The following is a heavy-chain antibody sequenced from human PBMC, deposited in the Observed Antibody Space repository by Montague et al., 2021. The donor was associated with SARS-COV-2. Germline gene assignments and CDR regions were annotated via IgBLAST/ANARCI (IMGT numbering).Heavy chain of an antibody. CDR3: ARAPHCAGGTCYSFDYYGMDV. V-gene: IGHV3-74*01. Sequence: SLRLSCAASGFIFSNYWWHWVRQVPGKGLVWVSRIKTDGSYTTYADSXXGRFTISRDNVMNTVYLQMNSLRVEDTGVYYCARAPHCAGGTCYSFDYYGMDVWGRGSTVTVSS. CDR2: IKTDGSYT. J-gene: IGHJ6*02. D-gene: IGHD2-15*01. CDR1: GFIFSNYW.